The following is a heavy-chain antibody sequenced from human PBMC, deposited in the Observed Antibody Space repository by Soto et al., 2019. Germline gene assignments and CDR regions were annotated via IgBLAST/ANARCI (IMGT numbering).Heavy chain of an antibody. CDR3: AKERAARGIYY. CDR2: ISGNGGST. CDR1: GFTFTNYA. J-gene: IGHJ4*02. Sequence: EVQLLESGGGLVQPGGSLRLSCAASGFTFTNYAMSWVRQTPGKGLEWVSTISGNGGSTYNADSVKGRFTISRDNSRNTLYLQMNSLIAEDTAVYYCAKERAARGIYYWGQVSLVTVSS. D-gene: IGHD6-6*01. V-gene: IGHV3-23*01.